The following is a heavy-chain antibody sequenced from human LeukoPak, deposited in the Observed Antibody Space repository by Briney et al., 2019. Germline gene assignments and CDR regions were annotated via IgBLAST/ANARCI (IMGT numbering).Heavy chain of an antibody. CDR2: IYDSGST. V-gene: IGHV4-59*01. J-gene: IGHJ4*02. Sequence: PSETLSLTCGVSGGSISSYYWSWIRQPPGKGLERIGYIYDSGSTNYNPSLKGRVTISLDTSKNQFSLNLRSVTAADTAVYYCARGPNYYYDSSYYRYDYWGQGTLVTVSS. D-gene: IGHD3-22*01. CDR3: ARGPNYYYDSSYYRYDY. CDR1: GGSISSYY.